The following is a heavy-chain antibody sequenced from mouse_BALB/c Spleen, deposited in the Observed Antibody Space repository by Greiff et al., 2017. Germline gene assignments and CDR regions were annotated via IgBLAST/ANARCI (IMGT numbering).Heavy chain of an antibody. Sequence: EVNLVESGPSLVKPSQTLSLTCSVTGDSITSGYWNWIRKFPGNKLEYMGYISYSGSTYYNPSLKSRISITRDTSKNQYYLQLNSVTTEDTATYYCARAGGNPAWFAYWGQGTLVTVSA. V-gene: IGHV3-8*02. D-gene: IGHD2-1*01. CDR2: ISYSGST. CDR1: GDSITSGY. CDR3: ARAGGNPAWFAY. J-gene: IGHJ3*01.